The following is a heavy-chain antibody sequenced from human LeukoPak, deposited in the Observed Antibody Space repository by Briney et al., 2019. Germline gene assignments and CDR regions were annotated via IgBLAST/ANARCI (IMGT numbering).Heavy chain of an antibody. J-gene: IGHJ5*02. CDR3: ARRYSSSSGNWFDP. CDR1: GYTFTSYG. D-gene: IGHD6-6*01. V-gene: IGHV1-18*01. CDR2: ISAYNGNT. Sequence: ASVKVSCKASGYTFTSYGTSWVRQAPGQGLEWMGWISAYNGNTNYAQKLQGRVTMTTDTSTSTAYMELRSLRSDDTAVYYCARRYSSSSGNWFDPWGQGTLVTVSS.